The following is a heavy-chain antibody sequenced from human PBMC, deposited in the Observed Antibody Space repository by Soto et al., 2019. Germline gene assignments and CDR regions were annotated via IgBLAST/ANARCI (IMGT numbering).Heavy chain of an antibody. CDR1: GFSIKDYG. CDR3: ARGMIRGVDHFDY. Sequence: QVQLVESGGGVVQPGKSLRLSCAASGFSIKDYGMNWVRQAPGKGLEWVALIWNDGSNIHYGDSVKGRFIISTDSSKNTMYLQMNSLRVEDTAVYYFARGMIRGVDHFDYWGQGTLVTVSS. V-gene: IGHV3-33*01. J-gene: IGHJ4*02. D-gene: IGHD3-10*01. CDR2: IWNDGSNI.